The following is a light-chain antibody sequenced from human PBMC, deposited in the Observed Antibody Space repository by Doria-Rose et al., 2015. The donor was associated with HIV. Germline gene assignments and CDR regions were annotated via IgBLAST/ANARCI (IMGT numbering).Light chain of an antibody. CDR3: HQYGTSWT. Sequence: TQSPGTLSLSPGERATLSCRASQSFSSNYLAWYQQKPGQAPSLLIYDGSTRATGIPDRFSASGSGTDFTLTINRLEPEDFALYYRHQYGTSWTFGQGTKVEI. CDR1: QSFSSNY. V-gene: IGKV3-20*01. J-gene: IGKJ1*01. CDR2: DGS.